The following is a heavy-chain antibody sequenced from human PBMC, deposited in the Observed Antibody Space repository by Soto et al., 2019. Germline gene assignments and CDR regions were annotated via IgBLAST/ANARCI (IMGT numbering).Heavy chain of an antibody. Sequence: EVQLVESGGGLVQPGGSLRLSCEASGFTFSSYSMNWVRQAPGKGLEWVSYISVSSSTIYYADSVKGRFTISRDNAKKSLYRQMNSLRDEDTAVYYCARDMGYDKEFDYWGQGTLVTVSS. CDR3: ARDMGYDKEFDY. V-gene: IGHV3-48*02. J-gene: IGHJ4*02. D-gene: IGHD2-15*01. CDR2: ISVSSSTI. CDR1: GFTFSSYS.